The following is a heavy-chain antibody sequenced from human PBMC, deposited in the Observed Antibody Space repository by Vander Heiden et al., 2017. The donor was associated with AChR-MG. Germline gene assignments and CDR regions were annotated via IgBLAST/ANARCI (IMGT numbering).Heavy chain of an antibody. Sequence: QVQLVQSGAEVKKPGASVKVSCKVSGYTLTELSMHWVRQAPGKGLEWMGGFDPEDGETIYAQKFQGRVTMTEDTSTDTAYMELSSLRSEDTAVYYCATALHHYGSGSYPGWFDPWGQGTLVTVSS. CDR1: GYTLTELS. J-gene: IGHJ5*02. CDR3: ATALHHYGSGSYPGWFDP. CDR2: FDPEDGET. V-gene: IGHV1-24*01. D-gene: IGHD3-10*01.